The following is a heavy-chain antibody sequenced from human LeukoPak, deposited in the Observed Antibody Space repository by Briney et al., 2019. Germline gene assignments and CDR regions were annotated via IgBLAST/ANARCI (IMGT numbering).Heavy chain of an antibody. J-gene: IGHJ1*01. CDR1: GGSISSYY. CDR2: INHSGST. Sequence: SETLSLTCTVSGGSISSYYWSWIRQPPGKGLEWIGEINHSGSTNYNPSLKSRVTISVDTSKNQFSLKLSSVTAADTAVYYCARGPTYYYDSSGYSFFFQHWGQGTLVTVSS. CDR3: ARGPTYYYDSSGYSFFFQH. D-gene: IGHD3-22*01. V-gene: IGHV4-34*01.